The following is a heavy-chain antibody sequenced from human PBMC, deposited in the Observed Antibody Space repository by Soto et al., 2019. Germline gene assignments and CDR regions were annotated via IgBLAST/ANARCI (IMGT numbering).Heavy chain of an antibody. D-gene: IGHD6-6*01. J-gene: IGHJ4*02. Sequence: EVQLVETGGGLIQPGGSLRLSCAASGFTVSGNYMSWVRQAPGKGLEWVSVSYNGGGTYYADSVKGRFTISRDNSKNTLYLRMNSLRAEDTGVYYCASTRGSSYDYWGQGTLVTVSS. V-gene: IGHV3-53*02. CDR1: GFTVSGNY. CDR2: SYNGGGT. CDR3: ASTRGSSYDY.